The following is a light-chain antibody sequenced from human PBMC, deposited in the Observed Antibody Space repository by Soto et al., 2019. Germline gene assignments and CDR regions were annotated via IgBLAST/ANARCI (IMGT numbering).Light chain of an antibody. J-gene: IGKJ1*01. V-gene: IGKV3-20*01. CDR3: QQYGSSPQGT. Sequence: EIVLTQSPGTLSLSPGERATLSCRASQSVSSSYLAWYQQKPGQAPRRLIYGASSRATGIPDRFSGSGSGTDFTLTISRLEPEDFAVYYCQQYGSSPQGTFGQGTKVEIK. CDR2: GAS. CDR1: QSVSSSY.